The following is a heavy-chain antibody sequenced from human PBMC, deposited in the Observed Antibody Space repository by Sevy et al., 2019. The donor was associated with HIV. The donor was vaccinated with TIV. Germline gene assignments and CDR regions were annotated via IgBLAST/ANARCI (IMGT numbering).Heavy chain of an antibody. Sequence: GGSLRLSCAASGFTFSSYGMHWVRQAPGKGLEWVAVISYDGSNKYYADSVKGRFTISRDNSKNTLYLQMNSLRAEVTAVYYCAKEDREGCSGGSCYSGILSDYYYYGMDVWGQGTTVTVSS. CDR3: AKEDREGCSGGSCYSGILSDYYYYGMDV. D-gene: IGHD2-15*01. CDR2: ISYDGSNK. CDR1: GFTFSSYG. V-gene: IGHV3-30*18. J-gene: IGHJ6*02.